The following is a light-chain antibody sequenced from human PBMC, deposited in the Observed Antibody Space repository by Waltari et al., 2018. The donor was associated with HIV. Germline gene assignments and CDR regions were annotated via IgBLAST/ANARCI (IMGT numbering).Light chain of an antibody. CDR2: EVS. CDR1: SSDIGDSDY. Sequence: QSALTQPASVSGSPGQSITLPCTGTSSDIGDSDYVSWYQQHPGEAPKLMIYEVSNPPHGLSNRFSGAKSGNTASLPIYRLQTEDAADYYCGSYTSTSTRYVFGSGTKVTVL. V-gene: IGLV2-14*01. J-gene: IGLJ1*01. CDR3: GSYTSTSTRYV.